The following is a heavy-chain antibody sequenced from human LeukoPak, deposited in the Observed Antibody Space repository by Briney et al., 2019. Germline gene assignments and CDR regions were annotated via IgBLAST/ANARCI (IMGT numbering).Heavy chain of an antibody. CDR1: GGSISSYY. D-gene: IGHD3-3*01. J-gene: IGHJ4*02. CDR3: ARGGDFWSGYYTVIPEKFDY. V-gene: IGHV4-59*12. Sequence: SETLSLTCTVSGGSISSYYWSWIRQPPGKGLEWIGYIYYSGSTNYNPSLKSRVTISVDTSKNQFSLKLSSVTAADTAVYYCARGGDFWSGYYTVIPEKFDYWGQGTLVTVSS. CDR2: IYYSGST.